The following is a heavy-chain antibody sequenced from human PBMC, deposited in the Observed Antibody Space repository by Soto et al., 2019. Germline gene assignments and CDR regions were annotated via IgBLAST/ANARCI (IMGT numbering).Heavy chain of an antibody. J-gene: IGHJ5*02. D-gene: IGHD6-13*01. V-gene: IGHV3-48*02. CDR1: GFTFRRYS. Sequence: GGSLRLSCAASGFTFRRYSMNWARQAPGKGLEWISYITVDSTTIYYADSVNGRFTISRDNAKNSLFLQMNSLRDEDTAMYYCARDNGRAGSFDPWGQGTLVTVSS. CDR3: ARDNGRAGSFDP. CDR2: ITVDSTTI.